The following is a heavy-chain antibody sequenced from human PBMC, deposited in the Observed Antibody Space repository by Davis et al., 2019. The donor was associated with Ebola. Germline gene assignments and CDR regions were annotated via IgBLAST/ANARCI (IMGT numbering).Heavy chain of an antibody. CDR1: GGTFSSYA. CDR3: ARDFKVVVPAAYYGMDV. Sequence: SVKVSCKASGGTFSSYAISWVRQAPGQGLEWMEGIIPIFGTANYAQKFQGRVTITADKSTSTAYMELSSLRSDDTAVYYCARDFKVVVPAAYYGMDVWGQGTTVTVSS. D-gene: IGHD2-2*01. V-gene: IGHV1-69*06. J-gene: IGHJ6*02. CDR2: IIPIFGTA.